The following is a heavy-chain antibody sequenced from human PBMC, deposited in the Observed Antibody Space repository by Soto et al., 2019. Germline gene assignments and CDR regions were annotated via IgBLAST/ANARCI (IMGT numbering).Heavy chain of an antibody. Sequence: ASVKVSCKASGYTFTSYDINWVRQATGQGLVWMGWMNPNSGNTGYAQKFQGRVTMTRNTSISTAYMELSSLRSEDTAVYYCARGEFRWRITGRAGLDYWGQGTLVTVSS. V-gene: IGHV1-8*01. CDR3: ARGEFRWRITGRAGLDY. CDR2: MNPNSGNT. D-gene: IGHD1-20*01. J-gene: IGHJ4*02. CDR1: GYTFTSYD.